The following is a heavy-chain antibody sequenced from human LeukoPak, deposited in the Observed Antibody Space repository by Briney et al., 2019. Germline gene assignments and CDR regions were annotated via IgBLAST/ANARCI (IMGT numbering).Heavy chain of an antibody. CDR2: INSDGSST. Sequence: GGSLRLSCAASGFTFSSYWMHWVRQAPGKGLVWVSRINSDGSSTSYADSVKGRFTISRDNAKNSLYLQMNSLRAEDTALYYCARGGGFYGDYVSADYWGQGTLVTVSS. J-gene: IGHJ4*02. CDR3: ARGGGFYGDYVSADY. D-gene: IGHD4-17*01. V-gene: IGHV3-74*01. CDR1: GFTFSSYW.